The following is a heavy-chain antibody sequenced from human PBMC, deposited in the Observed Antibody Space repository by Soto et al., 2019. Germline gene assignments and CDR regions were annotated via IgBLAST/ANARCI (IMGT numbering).Heavy chain of an antibody. CDR2: IYHSGST. V-gene: IGHV4-30-2*01. Sequence: PSETLSLTCAVSGGSISSGGYSWSWIRQPPGKGLEWIGYIYHSGSTYYNPSLKSRVTISVDRSKNQFSLKLSSVTAADTAVYYCARAAVYSGYQGGDWFYPWGQGTLVTVSS. D-gene: IGHD5-12*01. CDR1: GGSISSGGYS. J-gene: IGHJ5*02. CDR3: ARAAVYSGYQGGDWFYP.